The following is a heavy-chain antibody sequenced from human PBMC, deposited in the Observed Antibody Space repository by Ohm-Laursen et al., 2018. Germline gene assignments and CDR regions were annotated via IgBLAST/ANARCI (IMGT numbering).Heavy chain of an antibody. CDR3: AKDLVVVVAATIEYYYGMDV. J-gene: IGHJ6*02. V-gene: IGHV3-30*18. Sequence: SLRLSCAASGFTFSSYGMHWVRQAPGKGLEWVAVISYDGSNKYYADSVKGRFTISRDNSKNTLYLQMNSLRAEDTAVYYCAKDLVVVVAATIEYYYGMDVWGQGTTVTVSS. D-gene: IGHD2-15*01. CDR2: ISYDGSNK. CDR1: GFTFSSYG.